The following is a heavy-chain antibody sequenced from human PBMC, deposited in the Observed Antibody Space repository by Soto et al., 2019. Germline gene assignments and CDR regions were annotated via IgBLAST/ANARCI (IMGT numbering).Heavy chain of an antibody. Sequence: QVQLVQYGAEVKKPGAQEKVSCKVSGYTLTDFSMQWVRQAPGKGLEWMGGLDPEDGETIYAQKFQGRVTMTEDTATDTAYMELSSLRSEDTAVYYCETHRSGRFLEWLPEGSVGYWGQGTLVTVSS. J-gene: IGHJ4*02. CDR2: LDPEDGET. D-gene: IGHD3-3*01. CDR1: GYTLTDFS. CDR3: ETHRSGRFLEWLPEGSVGY. V-gene: IGHV1-24*01.